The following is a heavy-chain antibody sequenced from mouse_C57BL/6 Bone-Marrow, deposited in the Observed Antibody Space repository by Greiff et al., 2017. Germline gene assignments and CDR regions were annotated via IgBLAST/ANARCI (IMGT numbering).Heavy chain of an antibody. CDR3: ARGNGYWFAY. V-gene: IGHV1-81*01. CDR1: GYTFTSYG. D-gene: IGHD2-2*01. CDR2: IYPRSGNT. Sequence: VQLQQSGAELARPGASVKLSCKASGYTFTSYGISWVKQRTGQGLEWIGEIYPRSGNTYYNETFKGKATLTADKSSSTAYMELRSLTSEDSAVYFCARGNGYWFAYWGQGTLVTVSA. J-gene: IGHJ3*01.